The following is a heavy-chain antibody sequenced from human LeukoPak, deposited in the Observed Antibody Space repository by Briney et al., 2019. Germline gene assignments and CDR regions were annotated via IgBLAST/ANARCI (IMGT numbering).Heavy chain of an antibody. CDR3: ARANYYDFWSGYVDY. Sequence: SGGSLRLSCAASGFTFSDYYMSWIRQAPGKGLEWVSYISSSGSTIYYADSVKGRFTISRDNAKNSLYLQMNSLRAEDTAVYYCARANYYDFWSGYVDYWGQGTLVTVSS. V-gene: IGHV3-11*04. CDR2: ISSSGSTI. D-gene: IGHD3-3*01. J-gene: IGHJ4*02. CDR1: GFTFSDYY.